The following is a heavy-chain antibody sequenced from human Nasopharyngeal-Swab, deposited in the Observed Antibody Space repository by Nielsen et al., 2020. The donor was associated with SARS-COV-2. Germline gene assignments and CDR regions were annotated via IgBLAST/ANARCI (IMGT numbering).Heavy chain of an antibody. D-gene: IGHD5-24*01. J-gene: IGHJ4*02. CDR2: IDPSDSYT. Sequence: KVSCKGSGYSFTSYWISWVRQMPGKGLEWMGRIDPSDSYTNYSPSFQGHVPISADKSISTAYLHWSSLKASDTAMYYCARHDGDGYNSFFYFWGQGTLVTVSS. CDR3: ARHDGDGYNSFFYF. V-gene: IGHV5-10-1*01. CDR1: GYSFTSYW.